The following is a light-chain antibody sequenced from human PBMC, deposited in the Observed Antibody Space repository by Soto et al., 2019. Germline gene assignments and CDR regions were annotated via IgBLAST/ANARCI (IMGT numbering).Light chain of an antibody. V-gene: IGKV1-12*02. CDR3: QQANSFPWT. CDR1: QGISNW. CDR2: AAS. J-gene: IGKJ1*01. Sequence: DIQLTQSPSSVSASVGDRVTVTCRASQGISNWLAWYQQNPGKAPKLLISAASSLQSGVPSRFSGSGSGTDFTLIISSLQPEDFATYYCQQANSFPWTFGQGTKVEIK.